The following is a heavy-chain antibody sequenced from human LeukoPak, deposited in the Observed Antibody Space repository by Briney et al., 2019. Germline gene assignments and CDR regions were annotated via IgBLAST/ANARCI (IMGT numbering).Heavy chain of an antibody. CDR2: IYYSGST. Sequence: PSETLSLTCSVSGDSTSSYYWSWIRQPPGERLEWIGYIYYSGSTNYNPSLKSRVTISIDTSRNQFSLKLSSVTAADTAVYYCARAKNRLGIRSQFDYWGQGTLVTVSS. J-gene: IGHJ4*02. D-gene: IGHD7-27*01. CDR1: GDSTSSYY. V-gene: IGHV4-59*01. CDR3: ARAKNRLGIRSQFDY.